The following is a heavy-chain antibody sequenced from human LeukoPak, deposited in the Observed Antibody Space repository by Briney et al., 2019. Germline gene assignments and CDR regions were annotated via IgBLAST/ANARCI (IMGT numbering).Heavy chain of an antibody. Sequence: PGGSLRLSCSVSGLTFSTYVMHWVRQAPGKGLEYVSAISSNGDNTYYADSVKGRFTISRDNSKNTLYLQMSSLRPDDTAVYFCVRGTVYWGQGTLVTVSS. J-gene: IGHJ4*02. D-gene: IGHD3/OR15-3a*01. V-gene: IGHV3-64D*06. CDR2: ISSNGDNT. CDR1: GLTFSTYV. CDR3: VRGTVY.